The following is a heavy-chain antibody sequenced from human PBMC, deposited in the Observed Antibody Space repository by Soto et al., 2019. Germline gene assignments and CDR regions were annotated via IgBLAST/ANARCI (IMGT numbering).Heavy chain of an antibody. V-gene: IGHV3-48*02. CDR2: ISSSSSTI. CDR3: ARGSPDYGDYPVFDP. Sequence: EVQLVESGGGLVQPGGSQRLSCAASGFTFSSYSMNWVRQAPGKGLEWVSYISSSSSTIYYADSVKGRFTISRDNAKNSLYLQMNSLRDEDTAVYYCARGSPDYGDYPVFDPWGQGTLVTVSS. D-gene: IGHD4-17*01. J-gene: IGHJ5*02. CDR1: GFTFSSYS.